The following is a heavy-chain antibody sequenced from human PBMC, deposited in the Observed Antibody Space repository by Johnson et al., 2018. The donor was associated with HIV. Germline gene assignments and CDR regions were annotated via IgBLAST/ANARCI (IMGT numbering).Heavy chain of an antibody. Sequence: QVQLVESGGGLVKPGGSLRLSCAASGFTFSDYYMSWIRQAPGKGLEWVSYISSSGSTIYYADSVKGGFTISRDNAKNSLYLQMNSLRAEDKAVYYCARETGVITLTYYYGSSGYYYDAFDIWGQGTMVTVSS. V-gene: IGHV3-11*04. CDR1: GFTFSDYY. D-gene: IGHD3-22*01. CDR3: ARETGVITLTYYYGSSGYYYDAFDI. CDR2: ISSSGSTI. J-gene: IGHJ3*02.